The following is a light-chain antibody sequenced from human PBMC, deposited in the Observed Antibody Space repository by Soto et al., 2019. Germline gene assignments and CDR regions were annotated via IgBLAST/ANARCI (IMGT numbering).Light chain of an antibody. Sequence: EVVMTQCAASLSVSPGERATLACMARHTIXRNLAWYQQKPGQAPRILXDGAATRASGSPARLSGSGSGTEFPLTISSLQSEDFAVYYCQQYKSGTRTFGQGTKVDIK. V-gene: IGKV3-15*01. CDR1: HTIXRN. CDR3: QQYKSGTRT. J-gene: IGKJ1*01. CDR2: GAA.